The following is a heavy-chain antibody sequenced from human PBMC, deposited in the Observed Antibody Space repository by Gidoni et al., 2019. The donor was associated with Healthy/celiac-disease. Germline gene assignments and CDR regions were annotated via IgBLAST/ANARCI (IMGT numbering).Heavy chain of an antibody. D-gene: IGHD6-19*01. CDR1: GFTFSSYA. Sequence: EVQLLESGGGLVQPGGSLRLSCAASGFTFSSYALRWVRQAPGKGLEGVSAISGSGGSTYYADSVKGRFTISRDNSKNTLYLQMNSLRAEDTAVYYCAKSPVPGQWLDYYYYGMDVWGQGTTVTVSS. V-gene: IGHV3-23*01. J-gene: IGHJ6*02. CDR2: ISGSGGST. CDR3: AKSPVPGQWLDYYYYGMDV.